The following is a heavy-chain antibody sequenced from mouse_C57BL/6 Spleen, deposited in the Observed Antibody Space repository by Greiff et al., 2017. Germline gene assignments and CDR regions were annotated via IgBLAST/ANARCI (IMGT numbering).Heavy chain of an antibody. CDR2: IDPENGDT. V-gene: IGHV14-4*01. Sequence: EVKLVESGAELVRPGASVKLSCTASGFNIKDDYMHWVKQRPEQGLEWIGWIDPENGDTEYASKFQGKATITADTSSNTAYLQLSSLTSEDTAVYYCTTVVADYGGQGTTLTVTS. J-gene: IGHJ2*01. CDR1: GFNIKDDY. CDR3: TTVVADY. D-gene: IGHD1-1*01.